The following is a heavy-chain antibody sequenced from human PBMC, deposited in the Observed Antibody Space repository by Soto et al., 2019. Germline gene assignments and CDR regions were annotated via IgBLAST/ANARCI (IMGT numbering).Heavy chain of an antibody. CDR3: ARERWGSGSRWFDP. D-gene: IGHD6-19*01. CDR1: GYTFTSYA. J-gene: IGHJ5*02. Sequence: ASVKVSCKASGYTFTSYAMHWVRQAPGQRLEWMGWINVGNGNTKYSQKFQGRVTITTDTSASTAYMELSSLTSEDTAVYYCARERWGSGSRWFDPWGQGTLVTVSS. V-gene: IGHV1-3*01. CDR2: INVGNGNT.